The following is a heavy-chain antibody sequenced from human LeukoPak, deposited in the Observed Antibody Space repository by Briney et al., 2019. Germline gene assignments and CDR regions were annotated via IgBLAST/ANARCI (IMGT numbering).Heavy chain of an antibody. CDR3: AKGVRFLEWLLFDY. D-gene: IGHD3-3*01. V-gene: IGHV3-23*01. CDR1: GFTFSSYA. CDR2: ISGSGGST. Sequence: GGSLRLSCAASGFTFSSYAMSWVRQAPGKGLEWVSAISGSGGSTYYADSAKGRFTISRDNSKNTLYLQMNSLRAEDTAVYCCAKGVRFLEWLLFDYWGQGTLVTVSS. J-gene: IGHJ4*02.